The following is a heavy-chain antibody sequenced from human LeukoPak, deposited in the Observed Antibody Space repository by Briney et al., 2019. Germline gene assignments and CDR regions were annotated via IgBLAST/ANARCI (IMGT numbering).Heavy chain of an antibody. J-gene: IGHJ4*02. CDR3: AKDGGYHNFDY. Sequence: PGGSLRLSCAASGFTFSSYGMHWVRQAPGKGLEWVAVISYDGSNKYYADSVKGRFTISRDNSKNTLYLQMNSLRAEDTAVYYCAKDGGYHNFDYWGQGTLVTVSS. CDR2: ISYDGSNK. D-gene: IGHD1-26*01. V-gene: IGHV3-30*18. CDR1: GFTFSSYG.